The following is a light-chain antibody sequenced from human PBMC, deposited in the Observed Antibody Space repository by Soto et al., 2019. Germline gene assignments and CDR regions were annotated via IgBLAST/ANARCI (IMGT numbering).Light chain of an antibody. Sequence: QSVLTHTSSVSGPPSQAPIISCTGNSNYIGGYNYVSWYQQHPGKAPKLMIYDVSNRPSGVSNRLSGSKSGNTASLTISGLQAEDEAAYYCSSHTSTTTRVFGTGTKVTVL. CDR1: SNYIGGYNY. J-gene: IGLJ1*01. CDR2: DVS. CDR3: SSHTSTTTRV. V-gene: IGLV2-14*01.